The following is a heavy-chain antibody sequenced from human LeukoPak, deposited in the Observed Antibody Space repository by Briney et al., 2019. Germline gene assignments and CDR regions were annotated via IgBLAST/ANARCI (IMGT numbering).Heavy chain of an antibody. J-gene: IGHJ6*03. V-gene: IGHV4-4*02. CDR3: ARGDYYYMDV. Sequence: SETLSLTCAVSGGSISSNNWLSWVRQPPGKGLEWIGEIYHNGNTKLHPSLKRRVTISVDKSQKQFSLKLSSVTAADTAVYYCARGDYYYMDVWGKGTTVTVPS. CDR1: GGSISSNNW. CDR2: IYHNGNT. D-gene: IGHD1-26*01.